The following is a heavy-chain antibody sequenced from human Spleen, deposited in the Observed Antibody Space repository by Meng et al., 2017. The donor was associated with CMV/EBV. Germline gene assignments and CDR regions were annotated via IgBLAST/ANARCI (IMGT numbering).Heavy chain of an antibody. V-gene: IGHV3-7*01. J-gene: IGHJ6*02. Sequence: GESLKISCAASGFLLSNYWMSWVRQAPGKGLEWVANIKQDGSAKDYVDSVKGRFTISRDDAKDSLHLQMNSLRGDDTAVYYCVRVAVAGRYVHNHHGMDVWGPGTTVTVSS. CDR2: IKQDGSAK. D-gene: IGHD6-6*01. CDR1: GFLLSNYW. CDR3: VRVAVAGRYVHNHHGMDV.